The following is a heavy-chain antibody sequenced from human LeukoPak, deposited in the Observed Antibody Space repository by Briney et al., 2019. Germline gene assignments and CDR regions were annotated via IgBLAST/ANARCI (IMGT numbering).Heavy chain of an antibody. CDR1: GFTVSSNY. CDR3: ARDLLAYYYGSGYYYGMDV. J-gene: IGHJ6*02. V-gene: IGHV3-66*01. Sequence: GRSLRLSCAASGFTVSSNYMRWVRQAPGKGMEWVSVIYSGGSTYYADSVKGRFTISRDNSKNTLYLQMNSLRAEDTAVYYWARDLLAYYYGSGYYYGMDVWGQGTTVTVSS. CDR2: IYSGGST. D-gene: IGHD3-10*01.